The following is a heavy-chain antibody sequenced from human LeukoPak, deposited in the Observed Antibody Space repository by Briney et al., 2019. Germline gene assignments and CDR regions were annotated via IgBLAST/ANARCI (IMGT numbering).Heavy chain of an antibody. J-gene: IGHJ4*02. CDR2: ISSSSSYI. Sequence: GGSLRLSCAASGFTFSSYSMNWVRQAPGKGLEWVSSISSSSSYIYYADSVKGRFTISRDNAKNSLYLQMSSLRAEDTAVYYCARDAPYYYGSGHFDYWGQGTLVTVSS. D-gene: IGHD3-10*01. CDR1: GFTFSSYS. CDR3: ARDAPYYYGSGHFDY. V-gene: IGHV3-21*01.